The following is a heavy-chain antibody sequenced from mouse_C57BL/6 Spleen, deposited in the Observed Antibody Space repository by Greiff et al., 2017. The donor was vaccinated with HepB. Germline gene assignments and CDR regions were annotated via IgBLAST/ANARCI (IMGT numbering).Heavy chain of an antibody. CDR1: GYTFTDYN. D-gene: IGHD1-1*01. Sequence: VQLQQSGPELVKPGASVKMSCKASGYTFTDYNMHWVKQSHGKSLEWIGYINPKNGGTSYNQKFKGKATLTVNKSSSTAYMELRSLTSEESAVYYCARGITTVVAPFDYWGQGTTLTVSS. CDR2: INPKNGGT. V-gene: IGHV1-22*01. J-gene: IGHJ2*01. CDR3: ARGITTVVAPFDY.